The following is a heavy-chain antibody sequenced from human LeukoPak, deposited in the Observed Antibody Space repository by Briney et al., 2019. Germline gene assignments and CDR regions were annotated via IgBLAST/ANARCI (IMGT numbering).Heavy chain of an antibody. CDR3: ARNSRGYPYYFDY. D-gene: IGHD5-18*01. J-gene: IGHJ4*02. CDR2: IYYSGST. Sequence: PSQTLSLTCTVSGGSISSYYWSWIRQPPGKGLEWIGYIYYSGSTNYNPSLKSRVTISVDTSKNQFSLKLSSVTAADTAVYYCARNSRGYPYYFDYWGQGTLVTVSS. CDR1: GGSISSYY. V-gene: IGHV4-59*01.